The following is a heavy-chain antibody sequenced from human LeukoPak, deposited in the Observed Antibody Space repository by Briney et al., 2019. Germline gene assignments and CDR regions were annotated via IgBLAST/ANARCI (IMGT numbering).Heavy chain of an antibody. Sequence: GGSLRLSCAASGFTFTTYGMHWVRQAPGKGLEWVAIIWNDGSNQFYADSVKGRFTISRDTSNNTLFLQMNSLRAEDTAVYYCTRGGLFTYDSSGYPIDSWGQGTLVTVSS. CDR3: TRGGLFTYDSSGYPIDS. D-gene: IGHD3-22*01. V-gene: IGHV3-33*01. J-gene: IGHJ4*02. CDR2: IWNDGSNQ. CDR1: GFTFTTYG.